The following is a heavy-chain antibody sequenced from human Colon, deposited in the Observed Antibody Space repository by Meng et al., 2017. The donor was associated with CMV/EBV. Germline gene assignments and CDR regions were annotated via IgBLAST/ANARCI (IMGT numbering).Heavy chain of an antibody. J-gene: IGHJ5*02. CDR1: GYTFTNYH. CDR3: ANSLGAGA. D-gene: IGHD3-16*01. V-gene: IGHV7-4-1*02. Sequence: SVKVSCKGSGYTFTNYHMHWVRQAHGQGLEWMGWINTNTGNPTYAQGLTGRFAFSLDSSVSTAFLQISSLKADDTAMYYCANSLGAGAWGQGTLVTVSS. CDR2: INTNTGNP.